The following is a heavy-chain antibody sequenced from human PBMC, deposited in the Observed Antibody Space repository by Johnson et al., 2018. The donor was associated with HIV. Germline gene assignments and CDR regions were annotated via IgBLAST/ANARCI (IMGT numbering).Heavy chain of an antibody. CDR2: INWNGVRT. J-gene: IGHJ3*02. Sequence: VQLVESGGGVVRPGGSLRLSCAAAGFTFDDYGMSWVRQAPGKGLEWVSGINWNGVRTAYPDSMKGRFTISRDNAKNSLYLQMNSLRAEDTAFYYCARGGLGGWSHAFDMWGQGTKVTVSS. CDR1: GFTFDDYG. D-gene: IGHD3-16*01. CDR3: ARGGLGGWSHAFDM. V-gene: IGHV3-20*04.